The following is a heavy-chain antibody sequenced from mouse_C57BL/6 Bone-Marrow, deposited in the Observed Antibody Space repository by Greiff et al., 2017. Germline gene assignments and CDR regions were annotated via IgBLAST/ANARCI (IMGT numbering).Heavy chain of an antibody. CDR3: ARLRGLYYYGTWYFDV. Sequence: QVQLQQSDAELVKPGASVKISCKVSGYTFTDHTIHWMKQRPEQGLEWIGYIYPRDGSTKYNEKFKGKATLTADKSSSTAYMQLNSLTSEDSAVYFGARLRGLYYYGTWYFDVWGTGTTVTVSS. D-gene: IGHD1-1*01. CDR2: IYPRDGST. V-gene: IGHV1-78*01. CDR1: GYTFTDHT. J-gene: IGHJ1*03.